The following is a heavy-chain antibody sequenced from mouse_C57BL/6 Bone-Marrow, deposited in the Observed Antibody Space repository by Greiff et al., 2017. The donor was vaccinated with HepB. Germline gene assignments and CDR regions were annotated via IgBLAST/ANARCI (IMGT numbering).Heavy chain of an antibody. V-gene: IGHV5-4*01. CDR1: GFTFSSYA. Sequence: EVMLVESGGGLVKPGGSLKLSCAASGFTFSSYAMSWVRQTPEKRLEWVATISDGGSYTYYPDNVKGRFTISRDNAKKNLYLQMSHLKSEDTAMYYCARDHYYGSSYWYFDVWGTATTVTVSS. CDR3: ARDHYYGSSYWYFDV. J-gene: IGHJ1*03. D-gene: IGHD1-1*01. CDR2: ISDGGSYT.